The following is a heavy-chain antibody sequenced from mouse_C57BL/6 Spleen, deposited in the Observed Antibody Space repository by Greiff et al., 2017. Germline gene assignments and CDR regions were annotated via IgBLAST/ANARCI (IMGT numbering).Heavy chain of an antibody. CDR2: INPNNGGT. CDR1: GYTFTDYY. D-gene: IGHD3-1*01. J-gene: IGHJ4*01. CDR3: AHRMDY. Sequence: VQLQQSGPELVKPGASVKISCKASGYTFTDYYMNWVKQSHGKSLELIGDINPNNGGTSYNQKFKGKATLTVDKSSSTAYMELRRLTSEDSAVYYCAHRMDYWGQGTSVTVSS. V-gene: IGHV1-26*01.